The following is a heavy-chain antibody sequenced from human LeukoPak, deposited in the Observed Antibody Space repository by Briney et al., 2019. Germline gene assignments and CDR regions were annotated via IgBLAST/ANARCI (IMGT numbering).Heavy chain of an antibody. D-gene: IGHD6-19*01. Sequence: SETLSLTCTVSGGSISSYYWSWIRQPPGKGLEWIGYIYYSGSTNYNPSLKSRVTISVDTSKNQFSLKLSSVTAADTAVYYCARDLGAGYYFDYWHQGTLATVSS. CDR2: IYYSGST. CDR3: ARDLGAGYYFDY. CDR1: GGSISSYY. J-gene: IGHJ4*02. V-gene: IGHV4-59*01.